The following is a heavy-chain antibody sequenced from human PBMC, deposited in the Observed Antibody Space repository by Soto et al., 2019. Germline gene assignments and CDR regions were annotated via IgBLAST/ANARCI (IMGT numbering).Heavy chain of an antibody. D-gene: IGHD2-2*01. CDR2: IIPIFGTA. Sequence: SVKVSCKASGGTFSSYAISWVRQAPGQGLEWMGGIIPIFGTANYAQKFQGRVTITADESTSTAYMELRSLRSDDTAVYYCARMVPAATINNWFDPWGQGTLVTVSS. V-gene: IGHV1-69*13. CDR1: GGTFSSYA. J-gene: IGHJ5*02. CDR3: ARMVPAATINNWFDP.